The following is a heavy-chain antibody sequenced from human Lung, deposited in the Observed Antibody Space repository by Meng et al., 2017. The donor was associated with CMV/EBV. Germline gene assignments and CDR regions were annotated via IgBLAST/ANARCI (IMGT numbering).Heavy chain of an antibody. CDR1: GFTFSSYW. J-gene: IGHJ6*02. CDR3: ARDRFEDYDFWSGYSLTDYYGMEV. D-gene: IGHD3-3*01. Sequence: ESXKISXAASGFTFSSYWMSWVRQAPGKGLEWVANIKQDGSEKYYVDSVKGRFTISRDNAKNSLYLQMNSLRAEETAVYYCARDRFEDYDFWSGYSLTDYYGMEVWGQGTXVTVSS. V-gene: IGHV3-7*01. CDR2: IKQDGSEK.